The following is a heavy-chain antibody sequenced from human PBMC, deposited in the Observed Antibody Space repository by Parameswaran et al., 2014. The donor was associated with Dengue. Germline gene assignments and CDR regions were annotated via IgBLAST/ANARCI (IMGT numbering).Heavy chain of an antibody. CDR3: AKIVVPAASSDYYYYGMDV. J-gene: IGHJ6*02. CDR2: ISYDGTNK. Sequence: VRQAPGKGLEWVAVISYDGTNKHYADSVKGRFTISRDNSKNTLYLQMNSLRAEDTAVYYCAKIVVPAASSDYYYYGMDVWGQGTTVTVSS. D-gene: IGHD2-2*01. V-gene: IGHV3-30*18.